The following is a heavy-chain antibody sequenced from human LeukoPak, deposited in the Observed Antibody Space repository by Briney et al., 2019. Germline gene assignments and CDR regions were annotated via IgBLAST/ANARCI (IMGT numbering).Heavy chain of an antibody. Sequence: SETLSLTCTVSGLPNSSYYWSWIPPPPGEGPEGIGYIYYSGSTNYNPSLKSRVTIAVDASKNQFSLKLSSVTAADTAVYFCARDPGYSYDRGQFDYWGKGPLVTVSS. V-gene: IGHV4-59*01. CDR1: GLPNSSYY. D-gene: IGHD5-18*01. CDR3: ARDPGYSYDRGQFDY. J-gene: IGHJ4*02. CDR2: IYYSGST.